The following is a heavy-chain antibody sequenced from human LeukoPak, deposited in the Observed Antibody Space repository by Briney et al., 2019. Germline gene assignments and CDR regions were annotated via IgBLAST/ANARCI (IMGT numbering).Heavy chain of an antibody. J-gene: IGHJ4*02. Sequence: GSLRLSCAASGFTFSSYAMSWVRQAPGKGLEWVSAISGSGGSTYYADSVKGRFTISKDNSKNTLYLQMNSLRAEDTAVYYCAKDHIVVVPAAPHFDYWGQGTLVTVSS. D-gene: IGHD2-2*01. CDR1: GFTFSSYA. CDR2: ISGSGGST. V-gene: IGHV3-23*01. CDR3: AKDHIVVVPAAPHFDY.